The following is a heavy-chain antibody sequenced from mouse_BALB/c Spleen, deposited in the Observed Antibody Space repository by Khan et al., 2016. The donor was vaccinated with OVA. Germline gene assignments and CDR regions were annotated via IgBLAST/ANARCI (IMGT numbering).Heavy chain of an antibody. Sequence: EVQLVESGGGLVQPKGSLKLSCAASGFTFNTYAMNWVRQAPGKGLEWVARIRSKSNNYATYYADSVKDRFTISRDDSQSMLYLQMNNLKTEDTAMYYCVRHGDDYGSAMDYWGQGTSVTVSS. CDR3: VRHGDDYGSAMDY. CDR2: IRSKSNNYAT. V-gene: IGHV10-1*02. CDR1: GFTFNTYA. J-gene: IGHJ4*01. D-gene: IGHD1-1*01.